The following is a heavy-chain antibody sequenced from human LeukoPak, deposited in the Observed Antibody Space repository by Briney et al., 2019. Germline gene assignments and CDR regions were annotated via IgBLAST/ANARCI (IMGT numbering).Heavy chain of an antibody. J-gene: IGHJ6*02. CDR2: IYTSGST. CDR3: ARDHYYDSSGYPLGYYYYGMDV. V-gene: IGHV4-4*07. D-gene: IGHD3-22*01. CDR1: GGSISSNY. Sequence: SETLSLTCTVSGGSISSNYWSWIRQPAGKGLEWIGRIYTSGSTNYNPSLKSRVTMSVDTSKNQFSQKVSSVTAADTAVYYCARDHYYDSSGYPLGYYYYGMDVWGQGTTVTVSS.